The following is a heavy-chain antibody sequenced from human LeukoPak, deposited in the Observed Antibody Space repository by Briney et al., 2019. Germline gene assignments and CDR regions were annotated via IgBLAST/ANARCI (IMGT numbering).Heavy chain of an antibody. CDR2: ISAYNGNT. J-gene: IGHJ4*02. CDR3: ARDDYGDPYYFDY. D-gene: IGHD4-17*01. V-gene: IGHV1-18*01. Sequence: ASVKVSCKASGGTFSSYAISWVRQAPGQGLEWMGWISAYNGNTNYAQKLQGRVTMTTDTSTSTAYMELRSLRSDDTAVYYCARDDYGDPYYFDYWGQGTLVTVSS. CDR1: GGTFSSYA.